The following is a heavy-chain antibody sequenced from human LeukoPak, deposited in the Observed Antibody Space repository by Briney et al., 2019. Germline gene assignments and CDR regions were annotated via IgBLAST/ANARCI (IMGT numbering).Heavy chain of an antibody. Sequence: GGSLRLSCAASGFTFSSYDMHWVRHATGKGLEWVSAIGTAGDTYYPGSVKGRFTISRENAKNSLYLQMNSLRAEDTAVYYCARVPPDYYYYGTDVWGQGTTVTVSS. CDR2: IGTAGDT. CDR3: ARVPPDYYYYGTDV. V-gene: IGHV3-13*01. J-gene: IGHJ6*02. CDR1: GFTFSSYD.